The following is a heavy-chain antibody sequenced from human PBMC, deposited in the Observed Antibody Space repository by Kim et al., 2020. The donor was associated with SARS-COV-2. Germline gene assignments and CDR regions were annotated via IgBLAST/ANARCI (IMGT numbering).Heavy chain of an antibody. D-gene: IGHD3-10*01. Sequence: YAQKLQGRVTMTTDTSTSTAYMELRSLGSDDTAVYYCATDRADGSDAFDIWGQGTMVTVSS. J-gene: IGHJ3*02. CDR3: ATDRADGSDAFDI. V-gene: IGHV1-18*01.